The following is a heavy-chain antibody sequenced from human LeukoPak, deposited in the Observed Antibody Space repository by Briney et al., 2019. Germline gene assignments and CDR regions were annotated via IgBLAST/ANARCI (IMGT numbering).Heavy chain of an antibody. V-gene: IGHV3-21*05. Sequence: GGSLRLSCAASGFTFSSYSMNWVRQAPGKGLEWVSYISSSSSYIYYADSVKGRFTISRDNAKNSLYLQMNSLRAEDTAVYYCAREGRRGYSYGCDYWGQGTLVTVSS. J-gene: IGHJ4*02. CDR2: ISSSSSYI. CDR3: AREGRRGYSYGCDY. CDR1: GFTFSSYS. D-gene: IGHD5-18*01.